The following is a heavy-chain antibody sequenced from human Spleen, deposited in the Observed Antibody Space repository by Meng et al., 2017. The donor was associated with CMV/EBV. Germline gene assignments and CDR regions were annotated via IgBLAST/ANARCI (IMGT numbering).Heavy chain of an antibody. V-gene: IGHV3-33*01. J-gene: IGHJ4*02. CDR2: IWYDGSKQ. Sequence: GESLKISCAASGFSFSYFGMHWVRQAPGKGLEWVAFIWYDGSKQNFADSVKGRFTVSRDNAKNSLFLQMTSLRVEDTAVYYCARHRYGGPTSWPYFDYWGQGTLVTVSS. CDR3: ARHRYGGPTSWPYFDY. CDR1: GFSFSYFG. D-gene: IGHD4-23*01.